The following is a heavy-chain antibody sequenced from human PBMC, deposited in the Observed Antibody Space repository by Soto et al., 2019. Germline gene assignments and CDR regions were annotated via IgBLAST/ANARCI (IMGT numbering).Heavy chain of an antibody. CDR3: ARHIDY. Sequence: QLQLQESGPGLVKPSETLSLTCTVSGGSISSSSYYWGWIRQAPGKGLEWIGRIYYSGSTNYNPSLKSRTTISVDTSTNQFSLKLSSVTAADTAVYYCARHIDYWGQGTLVTVSS. CDR2: IYYSGST. CDR1: GGSISSSSYY. J-gene: IGHJ4*02. V-gene: IGHV4-39*01.